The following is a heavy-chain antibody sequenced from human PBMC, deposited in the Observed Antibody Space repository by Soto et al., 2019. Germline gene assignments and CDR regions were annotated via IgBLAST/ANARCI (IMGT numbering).Heavy chain of an antibody. D-gene: IGHD1-26*01. Sequence: VQLQESGPRLVRPSETLSLSCTVPGGSISGSYWNWIRQPPGRGLEWIGYISNTGHTNYNPSLKSRDSISVDTYKDQVSLNLRAVTAEDTARYDCARDYAVGSSKRGLEDWGQGTLVTVSS. V-gene: IGHV4-59*13. CDR3: ARDYAVGSSKRGLED. J-gene: IGHJ4*02. CDR1: GGSISGSY. CDR2: ISNTGHT.